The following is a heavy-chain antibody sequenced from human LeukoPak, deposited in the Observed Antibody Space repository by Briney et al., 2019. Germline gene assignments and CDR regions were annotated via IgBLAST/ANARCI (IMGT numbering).Heavy chain of an antibody. D-gene: IGHD2-21*02. CDR1: GFTFSSYA. V-gene: IGHV3-30-3*01. CDR2: ISYDGSNK. Sequence: GRSLRLSCAASGFTFSSYAMHWVRQAPGKGLEWVAVISYDGSNKYYADSVKGRFTISRDNSKNTLYLQMNSLRAEDTAVYYCARGDIVVVTAISYYYGMDVWGQGTTVTVSS. CDR3: ARGDIVVVTAISYYYGMDV. J-gene: IGHJ6*02.